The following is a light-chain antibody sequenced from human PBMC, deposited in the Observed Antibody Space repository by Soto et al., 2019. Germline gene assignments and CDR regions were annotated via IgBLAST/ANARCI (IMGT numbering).Light chain of an antibody. V-gene: IGKV3D-20*02. CDR3: QQRASWVT. CDR1: QSVSSSY. J-gene: IGKJ5*01. Sequence: EIVLTQSPGTLSLSPGERATLSCRASQSVSSSYLAWYQQKPGQAPRLLIYGASNRATGIPARFSGSGSETDFTLTISSLEPEDSAVYYCQQRASWVTFGQGTRLEIK. CDR2: GAS.